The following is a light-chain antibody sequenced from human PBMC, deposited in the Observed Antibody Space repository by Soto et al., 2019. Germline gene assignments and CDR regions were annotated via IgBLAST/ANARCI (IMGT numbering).Light chain of an antibody. V-gene: IGKV3-15*01. Sequence: EIVMTQSPATLSVSPGERATLSCRASQSVSSNLAWYQQKPGQAPRLLIYGASTRATGLPARFSGSGSATEFTLTISGLLSEDCAVYYCQQYNNWPLTFGGGTKVEIK. CDR3: QQYNNWPLT. CDR1: QSVSSN. CDR2: GAS. J-gene: IGKJ4*01.